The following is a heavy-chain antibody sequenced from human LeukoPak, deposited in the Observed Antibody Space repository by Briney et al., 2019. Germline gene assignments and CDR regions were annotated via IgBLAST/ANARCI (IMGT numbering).Heavy chain of an antibody. D-gene: IGHD5-18*01. Sequence: TSETLSLTCTVSGGSISSGGYYWSWIRQHPGKGLEWIGYIYYSGSTYYNPSLKSRVTISVDTSKNQFSLKLSSVTAADTAVYYCAREGVTQSYFDYWGQGTLVTVSS. V-gene: IGHV4-31*03. CDR2: IYYSGST. J-gene: IGHJ4*02. CDR3: AREGVTQSYFDY. CDR1: GGSISSGGYY.